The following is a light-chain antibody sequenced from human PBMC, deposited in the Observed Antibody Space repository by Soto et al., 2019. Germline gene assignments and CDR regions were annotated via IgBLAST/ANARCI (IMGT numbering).Light chain of an antibody. J-gene: IGLJ1*01. V-gene: IGLV2-14*01. CDR1: NSDVGGYNY. Sequence: QSVLTQPASVYGSPGQSITISCSGTNSDVGGYNYVSWYQQHPGKAPKLMIYDVSYRPSGISNRFSGSKSDNTASLTISGLQAEDEADYYCSSYTTSSLYVFGTGTKVTVL. CDR3: SSYTTSSLYV. CDR2: DVS.